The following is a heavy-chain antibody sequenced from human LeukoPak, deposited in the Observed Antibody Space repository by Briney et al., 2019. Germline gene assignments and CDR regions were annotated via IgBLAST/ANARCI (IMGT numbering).Heavy chain of an antibody. D-gene: IGHD4-17*01. CDR3: ASSRLRWFRYYFDY. CDR1: GFTFSSYW. V-gene: IGHV3-7*03. CDR2: INQDGSEK. J-gene: IGHJ4*02. Sequence: PGGSLRLSCAASGFTFSSYWMSWVRQAPGKGLEWVANINQDGSEKYYVDSVKGRFTISRDNAKNSLYLQMNSLRAEDTAVYYCASSRLRWFRYYFDYWGQGTLVTVSS.